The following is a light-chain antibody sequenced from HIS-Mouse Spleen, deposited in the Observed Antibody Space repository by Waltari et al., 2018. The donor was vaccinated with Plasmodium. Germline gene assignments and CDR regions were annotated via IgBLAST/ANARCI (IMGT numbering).Light chain of an antibody. CDR2: QDS. J-gene: IGLJ2*01. V-gene: IGLV3-1*01. Sequence: SYELTQPPSVSVSPGPTASITCSGAKWGDKYACWYQQKPGQSPVLVIYQDSKRPPGIPERFSGSNSGNTATLTISGTQAMDEADYYCQAWDSSTVVFGGGTKLTVL. CDR3: QAWDSSTVV. CDR1: KWGDKY.